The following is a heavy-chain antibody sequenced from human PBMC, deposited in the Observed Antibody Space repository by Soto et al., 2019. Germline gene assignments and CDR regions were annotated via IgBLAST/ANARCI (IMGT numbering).Heavy chain of an antibody. V-gene: IGHV5-51*01. CDR2: IYPGDSDT. CDR1: GYSFTSYW. D-gene: IGHD4-17*01. CDR3: AITIGGRTYGVYGMDV. Sequence: PGESLKISCKGSGYSFTSYWIGWVRQMPGKGLEWMGIIYPGDSDTRYSPSFQGQVTISADKSISTAYLQWGSLKASDTAMYYCAITIGGRTYGVYGMDVWGQGTTVTVSS. J-gene: IGHJ6*02.